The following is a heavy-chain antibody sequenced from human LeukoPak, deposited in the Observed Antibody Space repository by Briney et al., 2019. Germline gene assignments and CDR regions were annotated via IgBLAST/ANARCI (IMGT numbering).Heavy chain of an antibody. CDR2: ISSSSCYI. D-gene: IGHD3-10*01. V-gene: IGHV3-21*01. J-gene: IGHJ5*02. Sequence: GGSLRLSCAASGFTFSSYSMNWVRQAPGKGLEWVSSISSSSCYIYYADSVEGRFTISRDNAKNSLYLQMNSLRAEDTAVYYCASNMVRGVSESAWGQGTLVTVSS. CDR3: ASNMVRGVSESA. CDR1: GFTFSSYS.